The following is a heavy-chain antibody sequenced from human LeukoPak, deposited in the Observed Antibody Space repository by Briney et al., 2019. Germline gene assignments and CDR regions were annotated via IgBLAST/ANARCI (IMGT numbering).Heavy chain of an antibody. CDR3: ARGLGLGVGTFDY. D-gene: IGHD2-8*02. CDR1: GYTFTGYY. V-gene: IGHV1-2*02. J-gene: IGHJ4*02. Sequence: ASVKVSCKASGYTFTGYYMHWVRQAPGQGLEWMGWINPNNGGTNYAQEFQGRVTVTRDTSISTAYMELPRLTSDDTAVYYCARGLGLGVGTFDYWGQGTLVTVSS. CDR2: INPNNGGT.